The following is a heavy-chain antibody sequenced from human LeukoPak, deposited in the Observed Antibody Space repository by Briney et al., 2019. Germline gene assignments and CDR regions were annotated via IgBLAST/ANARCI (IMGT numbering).Heavy chain of an antibody. V-gene: IGHV4-59*01. CDR3: ARIGLGWIDY. D-gene: IGHD4-23*01. J-gene: IGHJ4*02. Sequence: SETLSLTCTVSGGSITYYYWSWIRQPPGKGLEWIGYIFYSGSTNYNPSLKSRVTISIDTSKSQFSLKLSSVTAADTAVYYCARIGLGWIDYWGQGTLVTVSS. CDR2: IFYSGST. CDR1: GGSITYYY.